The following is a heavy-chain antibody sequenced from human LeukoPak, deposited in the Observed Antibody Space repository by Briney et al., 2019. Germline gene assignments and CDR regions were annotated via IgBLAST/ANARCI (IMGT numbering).Heavy chain of an antibody. CDR2: IYHSGST. CDR3: ARHESSSWDEANDI. J-gene: IGHJ3*02. V-gene: IGHV4-30-2*01. Sequence: PSQTLSLTCAVSGGSISSGGYSWSWIRQPPGKGLEWIGYIYHSGSTYYNPSLKSRVTISVDRSKNQFSLKLSSVTAADTAVYYCARHESSSWDEANDIWGQGTMVTVSS. CDR1: GGSISSGGYS. D-gene: IGHD6-13*01.